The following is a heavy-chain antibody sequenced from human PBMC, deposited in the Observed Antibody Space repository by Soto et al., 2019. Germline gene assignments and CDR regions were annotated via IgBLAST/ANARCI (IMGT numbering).Heavy chain of an antibody. J-gene: IGHJ6*02. V-gene: IGHV6-1*01. D-gene: IGHD1-26*01. Sequence: PSQTLSLTCAISWDSVSSNRAAWNWIRQSPSRGLEWLGRTYYRSKWYNDYAVSVKSRITINPDTSKNQFSLQLNSVTPEDTAVYYCARDPKSGRYYRYCYSGMDVGGEGPKV. CDR3: ARDPKSGRYYRYCYSGMDV. CDR1: WDSVSSNRAA. CDR2: TYYRSKWYN.